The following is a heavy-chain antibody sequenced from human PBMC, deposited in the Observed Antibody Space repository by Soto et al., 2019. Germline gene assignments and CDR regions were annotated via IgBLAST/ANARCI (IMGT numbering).Heavy chain of an antibody. CDR3: ATDKSYFDSRSHQGFDS. J-gene: IGHJ4*02. V-gene: IGHV3-30-3*01. CDR2: TSWDGGNK. D-gene: IGHD3-10*01. Sequence: QVQLVESGGGVVQPGRSLGLSCAASGFTFSIYAMHWVRQAPGKGLGWVAVTSWDGGNKDYADSVKGRFTISRDNSKNTLYLQMNSLRDEDTAMYYCATDKSYFDSRSHQGFDSWGQGVLVTVSS. CDR1: GFTFSIYA.